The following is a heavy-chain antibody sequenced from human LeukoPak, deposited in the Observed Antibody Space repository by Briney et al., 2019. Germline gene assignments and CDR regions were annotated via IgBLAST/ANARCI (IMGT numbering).Heavy chain of an antibody. CDR3: ARAAYSSTWYSRYFDL. Sequence: GGSLRLSCAASGFTFSSYEMNWVRQAPGKGLEWVSYISSSGSTIYYADSVKGRFTISRDNSKNTLYLQMNSLRAEDTAVYYCARAAYSSTWYSRYFDLWGRGTLVTVSS. CDR1: GFTFSSYE. D-gene: IGHD6-13*01. J-gene: IGHJ2*01. V-gene: IGHV3-48*03. CDR2: ISSSGSTI.